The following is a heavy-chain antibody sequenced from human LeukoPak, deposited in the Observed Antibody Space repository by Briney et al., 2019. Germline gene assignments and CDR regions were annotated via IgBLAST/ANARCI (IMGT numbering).Heavy chain of an antibody. CDR3: ARGALRRTAPHVFDI. CDR2: INHSGST. V-gene: IGHV4-34*01. CDR1: GGSFSSYY. Sequence: SETLSLTCAVYGGSFSSYYWSWIRQPPGKGLEWTGEINHSGSTNYNPSLKSRVTISVDTSKNQFSLKLSSVTAADTAVYYCARGALRRTAPHVFDIWGQGTMATVSA. D-gene: IGHD2-21*02. J-gene: IGHJ3*02.